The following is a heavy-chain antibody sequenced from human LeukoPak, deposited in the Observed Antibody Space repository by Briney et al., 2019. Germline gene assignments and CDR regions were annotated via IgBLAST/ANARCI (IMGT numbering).Heavy chain of an antibody. D-gene: IGHD6-19*01. J-gene: IGHJ5*02. V-gene: IGHV4-59*01. CDR2: IYYSGST. CDR1: GGSISSYY. Sequence: SETLSLTCTVSGGSISSYYWSWIRQPPGKGLEWIGYIYYSGSTNYNPSLKSRVTISVDTSKNQFSPTLSSVTAADTAVYYCARVQWLVQGWWFDPWGQGTLVTVSS. CDR3: ARVQWLVQGWWFDP.